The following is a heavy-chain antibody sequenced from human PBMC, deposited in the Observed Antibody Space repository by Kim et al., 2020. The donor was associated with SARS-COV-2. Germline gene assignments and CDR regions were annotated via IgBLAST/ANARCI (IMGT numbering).Heavy chain of an antibody. CDR1: GFTISTYE. J-gene: IGHJ4*02. Sequence: GGSLRLSCAASGFTISTYEINWVRQAPGKGLEWVSYISGSGSAIYYANSVRGRFTISRDDATNSVYLQMNTLRPEDTAVYYCASRDPWWGQGTLVTVSS. CDR2: ISGSGSAI. CDR3: ASRDPW. V-gene: IGHV3-48*03.